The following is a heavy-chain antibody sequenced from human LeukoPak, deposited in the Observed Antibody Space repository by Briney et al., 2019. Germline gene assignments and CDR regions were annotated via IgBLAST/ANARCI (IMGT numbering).Heavy chain of an antibody. CDR3: ARGGYNIAWMKHVSDY. CDR1: GGSFSCYY. CDR2: INHTGST. J-gene: IGHJ4*02. V-gene: IGHV4-34*01. Sequence: PSETLSLTCGVYGGSFSCYYYNWIRQSPGKGLEWIAEINHTGSTNYNPSLKSRVTISIDTSKNQFSLKLNSLTAADTAVYYCARGGYNIAWMKHVSDYWVQATLVTVSS. D-gene: IGHD6-19*01.